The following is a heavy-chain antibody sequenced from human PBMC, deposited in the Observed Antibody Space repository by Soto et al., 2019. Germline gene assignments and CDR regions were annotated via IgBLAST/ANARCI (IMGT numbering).Heavy chain of an antibody. Sequence: QVQLQESGPGLVKPSQTLSLTCTVSGGFINNVDYHWTWIRQSPGKGLEWIGAIYYSASTYYNPSLVGRVTISIDTSKNQFSLKLTSVTAADTAVYYCARDSRSPSGGMDVWGQGTTVAVSS. CDR1: GGFINNVDYH. J-gene: IGHJ6*02. CDR2: IYYSAST. V-gene: IGHV4-30-4*01. CDR3: ARDSRSPSGGMDV.